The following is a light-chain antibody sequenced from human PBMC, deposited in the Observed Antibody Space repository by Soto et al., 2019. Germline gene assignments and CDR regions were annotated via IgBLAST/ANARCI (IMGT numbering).Light chain of an antibody. CDR2: EVS. CDR3: SSYTTSSTYV. J-gene: IGLJ1*01. CDR1: SNDVGGSNY. V-gene: IGLV2-14*01. Sequence: QSALTQPASVSGSPGQSITISCTGTSNDVGGSNYVSWYQQHLGKAPKLMIYEVSNRPSGISNRFSGSKSGNAASLTISGLQAEDEADYYCSSYTTSSTYVFGTGTKLTVL.